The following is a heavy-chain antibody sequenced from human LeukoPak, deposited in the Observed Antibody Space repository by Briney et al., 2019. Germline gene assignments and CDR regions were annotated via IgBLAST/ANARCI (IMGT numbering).Heavy chain of an antibody. CDR1: GFTFSSYS. J-gene: IGHJ5*02. CDR2: ISSSSSYI. D-gene: IGHD2-2*01. Sequence: GGSLRLSCAASGFTFSSYSMNWVRQAPGKGLEWVSSISSSSSYIYYADSVKGRFTISRDNAKNSLYLQMNSLRAEDTAVYYCARGRQRFYCSSTSCYGLCWFDPWGQGTLVTVSS. CDR3: ARGRQRFYCSSTSCYGLCWFDP. V-gene: IGHV3-21*01.